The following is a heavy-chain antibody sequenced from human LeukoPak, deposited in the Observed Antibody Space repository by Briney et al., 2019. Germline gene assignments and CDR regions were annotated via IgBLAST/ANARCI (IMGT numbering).Heavy chain of an antibody. J-gene: IGHJ6*02. CDR1: GFTFSSYW. D-gene: IGHD2-15*01. CDR3: ARDGPSSLVADTYYSMDV. CDR2: IKQDGSEK. V-gene: IGHV3-7*01. Sequence: GGSLRLSCAASGFTFSSYWMSWVRQAPGKGLEWVANIKQDGSEKYYVDSVKGRFTISRDNAKNSLYLQMNSLRAEDTAVYYCARDGPSSLVADTYYSMDVWGQGTTVTVSS.